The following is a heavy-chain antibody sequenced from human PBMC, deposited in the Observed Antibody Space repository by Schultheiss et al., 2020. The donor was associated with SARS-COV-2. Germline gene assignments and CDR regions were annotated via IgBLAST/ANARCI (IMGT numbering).Heavy chain of an antibody. V-gene: IGHV4-39*01. CDR1: GGSISSSSYY. J-gene: IGHJ5*02. D-gene: IGHD3-3*01. CDR3: ARHVADFWSGSDWFDP. CDR2: IYYSGST. Sequence: SETLSLTCTVSGGSISSSSYYWGWIRQPPGKGLEWIGSIYYSGSTYYNPSLKSRVTISVDTSKNQFSLKLSSVTAADTAVYYCARHVADFWSGSDWFDPWGQGTLVTVAS.